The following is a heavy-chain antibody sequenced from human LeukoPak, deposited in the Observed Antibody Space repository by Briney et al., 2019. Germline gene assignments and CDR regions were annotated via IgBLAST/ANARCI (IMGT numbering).Heavy chain of an antibody. CDR1: GFSFSSDI. V-gene: IGHV3-23*01. J-gene: IGHJ6*04. CDR3: AKNRPEDV. CDR2: IGTSGDT. Sequence: GGSLRLSCAASGFSFSSDIMRSVRQAPGKGLDLVSLIGTSGDTYYADSVKGRFTISRDNSKNTLYLQMNSLRAEDTAVYYCAKNRPEDVWGKGTTVTVSS.